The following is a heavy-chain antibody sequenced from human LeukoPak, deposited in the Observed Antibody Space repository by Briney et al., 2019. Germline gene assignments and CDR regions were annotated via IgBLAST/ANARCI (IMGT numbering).Heavy chain of an antibody. CDR1: GGSISSYY. CDR2: IYYSGSN. J-gene: IGHJ4*02. D-gene: IGHD6-13*01. V-gene: IGHV4-59*01. CDR3: ARALFCSSCHDY. Sequence: SETLSLTCTVSGGSISSYYWSWLRQPPGKGLEWIGYIYYSGSNNYNPSLKSRVTISVDTSKKQFSLKLSSVTAADTAVYYCARALFCSSCHDYWGQGTLVTVSS.